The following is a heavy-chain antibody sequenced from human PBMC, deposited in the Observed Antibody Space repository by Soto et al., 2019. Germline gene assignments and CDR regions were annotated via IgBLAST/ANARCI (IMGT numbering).Heavy chain of an antibody. D-gene: IGHD3-16*02. CDR2: IYSGGST. CDR3: ARETYDYVWGSYRYTGYFDY. V-gene: IGHV3-53*01. Sequence: VQLVESGGGLIQPGGSLRLSCAASGFTVSSNYMSWVRQAPGKGLEWVSVIYSGGSTYYADSVKGRFTISRDNSKNTLYLQMNSLRAEDTAVYYCARETYDYVWGSYRYTGYFDYWGQGTLVTVSS. CDR1: GFTVSSNY. J-gene: IGHJ4*02.